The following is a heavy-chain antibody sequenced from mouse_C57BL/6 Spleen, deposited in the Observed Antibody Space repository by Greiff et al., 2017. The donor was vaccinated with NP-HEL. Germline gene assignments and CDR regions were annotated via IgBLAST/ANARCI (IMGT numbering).Heavy chain of an antibody. CDR3: ARKGYYGYFDV. CDR1: GYAFTNYL. D-gene: IGHD2-2*01. CDR2: INPGSGGT. J-gene: IGHJ1*03. V-gene: IGHV1-54*01. Sequence: QVQLQQSGAELVRPGTSVKVSCKASGYAFTNYLIEWVKQRPGQGLEWIGVINPGSGGTNYNEKFKGKATLTADKSSSTAYMQLSSLTSEDSAVYFCARKGYYGYFDVWGTGTTVTVPS.